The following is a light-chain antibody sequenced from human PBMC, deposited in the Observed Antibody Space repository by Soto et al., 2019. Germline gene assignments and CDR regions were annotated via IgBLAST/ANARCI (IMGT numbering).Light chain of an antibody. Sequence: DIQMTQSPSSLSAFVGDRVTITCRATQAISNYLAWYQQKPGKVPKLLIYAASTLQSGVPSRFSGSGSGTDFTLTISSLQPEDVATYYGQKYKSAPWTFGQGTKVEIK. CDR1: QAISNY. CDR2: AAS. CDR3: QKYKSAPWT. J-gene: IGKJ1*01. V-gene: IGKV1-27*01.